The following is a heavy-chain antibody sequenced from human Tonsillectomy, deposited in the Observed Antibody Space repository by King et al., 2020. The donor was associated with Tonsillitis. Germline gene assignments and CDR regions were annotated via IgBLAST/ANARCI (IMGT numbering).Heavy chain of an antibody. Sequence: QLQLQESGPGLVKPSETLSLTCTVSGGSISSYYWSWIRQPPGKGLEWIGYVYYTGITNYKPSLMSRVTTSVDTSKNQFSLKLSSVTAADTAVYYCARHGEGDYGDYAGDYYDYAMDVWGQGTTVTVSS. CDR1: GGSISSYY. CDR2: VYYTGIT. D-gene: IGHD4-17*01. CDR3: ARHGEGDYGDYAGDYYDYAMDV. J-gene: IGHJ6*02. V-gene: IGHV4-59*08.